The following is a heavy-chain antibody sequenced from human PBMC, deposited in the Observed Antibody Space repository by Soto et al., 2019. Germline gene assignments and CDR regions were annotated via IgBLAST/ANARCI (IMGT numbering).Heavy chain of an antibody. Sequence: SETLSLTCTVSGGSISSYYWSWIRQPPGKGLEWIGYIYYSGSTNYNPSLKSRVTISVDTSKDQFSLKLSSVTAADTAVYYCARSLSIAAAGIGYWGQGTLVTVSS. CDR3: ARSLSIAAAGIGY. J-gene: IGHJ4*02. CDR2: IYYSGST. V-gene: IGHV4-59*01. CDR1: GGSISSYY. D-gene: IGHD6-13*01.